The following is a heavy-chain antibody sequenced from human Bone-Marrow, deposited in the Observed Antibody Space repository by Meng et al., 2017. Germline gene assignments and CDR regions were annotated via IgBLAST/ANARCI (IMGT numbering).Heavy chain of an antibody. CDR3: TTVWFGELFRGY. Sequence: GESLKISCAASGFTFSSYAMHWVRQAPGKGLEWVGRIKSKTDGGTTDYAAPVKGRFTISRDDSKNTLYLQMNSLKTEDTAVYYCTTVWFGELFRGYWGQGTQVTVSS. D-gene: IGHD3-10*01. V-gene: IGHV3-15*01. CDR2: IKSKTDGGTT. J-gene: IGHJ4*02. CDR1: GFTFSSYA.